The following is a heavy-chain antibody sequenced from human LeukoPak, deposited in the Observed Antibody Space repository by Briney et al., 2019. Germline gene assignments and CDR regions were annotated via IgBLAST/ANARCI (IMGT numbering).Heavy chain of an antibody. CDR2: IQKDGSQK. V-gene: IGHV3-7*01. J-gene: IGHJ4*02. Sequence: GGSLRLSCAASGFTFSSYWMTWVRQAPGKGLEWVASIQKDGSQKYYLESVKGRFTISRDNTKNSLYLHMSSLRADDTAVYFCATVAGYFDYWGQGTLVTVSS. CDR3: ATVAGYFDY. CDR1: GFTFSSYW. D-gene: IGHD2-21*01.